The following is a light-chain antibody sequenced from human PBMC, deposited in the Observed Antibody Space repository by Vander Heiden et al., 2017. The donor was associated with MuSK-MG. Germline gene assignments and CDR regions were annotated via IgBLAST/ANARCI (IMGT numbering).Light chain of an antibody. Sequence: DIKLTQSPSSLTASVGDTVTITCQASQDIDNYLNWYQQKPGKAPKLLIYYASNLDTGVPSRFSGSGSGPDFTLIISSLQPEDTATYFCQQYDNLPYTFGQGTKLEIK. CDR2: YAS. CDR1: QDIDNY. CDR3: QQYDNLPYT. V-gene: IGKV1-33*01. J-gene: IGKJ2*01.